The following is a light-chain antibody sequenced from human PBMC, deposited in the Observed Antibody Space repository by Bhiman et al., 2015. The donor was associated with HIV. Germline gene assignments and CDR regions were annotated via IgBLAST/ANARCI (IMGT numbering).Light chain of an antibody. V-gene: IGLV1-40*01. J-gene: IGLJ1*01. CDR3: SSYASSTTLV. CDR1: SSNIGAGYD. CDR2: GNS. Sequence: QSVLTQPPSVSGAPGQRVTISCTGGSSNIGAGYDVHWYQHLPGTAPQLLIYGNSNRLSGVPDRFSGSKSGTSASLAITGLRADDEADYYCSSYASSTTLVFGTGTKVTVL.